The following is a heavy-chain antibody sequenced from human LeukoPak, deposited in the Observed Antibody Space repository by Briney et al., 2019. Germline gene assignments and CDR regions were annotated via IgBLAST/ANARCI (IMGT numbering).Heavy chain of an antibody. CDR1: GFTLTNHA. J-gene: IGHJ4*02. CDR2: ISNSGGST. CDR3: AKEGFDS. V-gene: IGHV3-23*01. Sequence: PGGSLRLSCAVSGFTLTNHAVSWVRQAPGKGLEWVSSISNSGGSTYYADSVKGRFTISRDNSKNTLYLQMNSLRAEDTAVYYCAKEGFDSWGQGTLVTVSS.